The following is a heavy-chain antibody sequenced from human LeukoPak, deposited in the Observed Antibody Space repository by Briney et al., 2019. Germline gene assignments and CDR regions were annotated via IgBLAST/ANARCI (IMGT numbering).Heavy chain of an antibody. Sequence: SETLSLTCTVSGGSISSYYWSWIRQPPGKGLEWIGYIYYSESTNYNPSLKSRVTISVDTSKNRFSLKLSSVTAADTAVYYCARARSSGWYVWFDPWGQGTLVTVSS. V-gene: IGHV4-59*01. J-gene: IGHJ5*02. CDR1: GGSISSYY. D-gene: IGHD6-19*01. CDR3: ARARSSGWYVWFDP. CDR2: IYYSEST.